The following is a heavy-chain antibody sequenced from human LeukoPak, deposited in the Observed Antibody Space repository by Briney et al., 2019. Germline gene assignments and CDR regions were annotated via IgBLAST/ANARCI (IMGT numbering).Heavy chain of an antibody. D-gene: IGHD3-10*01. CDR1: GFTFSSYA. J-gene: IGHJ4*02. Sequence: PGGSLRLSCAASGFTFSSYAMSWVRQAPGKGLEWVSAISGSGGSTYYADSVKGRFTISRDNSKNTLYLQMNSLRAEDTAVYYCAKLYLREVIISPFDYWGQGTLVTVSS. CDR2: ISGSGGST. CDR3: AKLYLREVIISPFDY. V-gene: IGHV3-23*01.